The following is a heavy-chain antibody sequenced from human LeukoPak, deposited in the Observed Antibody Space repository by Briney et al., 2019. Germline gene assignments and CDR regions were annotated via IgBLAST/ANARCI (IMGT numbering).Heavy chain of an antibody. CDR3: ARDQYDTWSRRGNFDS. Sequence: GGSLRLSCVASGFTFGKYWMSWVRQAPGEGLEWAANIKLDGSEKNYVDSVKGRFTISRDNTKNSLYLQMNSLRAEDTAVFYCARDQYDTWSRRGNFDSWGQGTLVIVSS. CDR2: IKLDGSEK. D-gene: IGHD3-3*01. CDR1: GFTFGKYW. V-gene: IGHV3-7*03. J-gene: IGHJ4*02.